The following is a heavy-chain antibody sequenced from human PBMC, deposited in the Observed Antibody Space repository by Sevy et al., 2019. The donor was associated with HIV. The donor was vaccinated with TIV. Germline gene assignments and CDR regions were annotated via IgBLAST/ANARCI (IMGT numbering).Heavy chain of an antibody. J-gene: IGHJ6*02. D-gene: IGHD2-15*01. V-gene: IGHV3-48*03. Sequence: GGSLRLSCAASGFTFTNYVMNWVRQAPGKGLEWVSYISPSGSPIYYADSVKGRFTISRDNAKNSLYLQMNSLRADDTGLYYCARDLVASTLTIDVWGPGTTVTVSS. CDR1: GFTFTNYV. CDR3: ARDLVASTLTIDV. CDR2: ISPSGSPI.